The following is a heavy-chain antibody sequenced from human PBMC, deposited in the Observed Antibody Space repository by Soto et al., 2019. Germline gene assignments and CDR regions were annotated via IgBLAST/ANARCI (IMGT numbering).Heavy chain of an antibody. J-gene: IGHJ4*02. Sequence: PSKTQSLACTGVGGYIRNGDYYRRMTKKYAVKGLECIGCLYYSGTHYYNPSLETRLTMSVDTSKIQFSLRLSYVTAADTAMYFCARDLKRYCSSPGPLEYWGQGTLVTVSS. CDR3: ARDLKRYCSSPGPLEY. D-gene: IGHD6-6*01. V-gene: IGHV4-30-4*01. CDR2: LYYSGTH. CDR1: GGYIRNGDYY.